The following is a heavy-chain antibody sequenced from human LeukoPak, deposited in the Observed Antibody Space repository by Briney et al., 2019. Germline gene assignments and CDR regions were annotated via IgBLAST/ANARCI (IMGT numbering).Heavy chain of an antibody. D-gene: IGHD2-21*02. CDR3: ARVVRGVVTSNWFDP. CDR1: GDSLNTYY. CDR2: VASSGTS. Sequence: SETLSLTCTVSGDSLNTYYWTWIRQTPGKELEWIGFVASSGTSNYNPSLKSRVVISIDTSKNQFSLALTSVTPADTAVYYRARVVRGVVTSNWFDPWGQGTLVSVSS. J-gene: IGHJ5*02. V-gene: IGHV4-59*01.